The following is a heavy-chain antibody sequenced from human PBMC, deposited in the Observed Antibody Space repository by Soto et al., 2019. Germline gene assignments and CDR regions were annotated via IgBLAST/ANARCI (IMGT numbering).Heavy chain of an antibody. CDR2: ISGSGGST. D-gene: IGHD6-19*01. Sequence: GGSLRLSCAASGFTFSSYAMSWVRQAPGKGLEWVSAISGSGGSTYYADSVKGRFTISRDNSKNTLYLQMNSLRAEDTAVYFCAKGYYSSGWSYYFDYWGQGTLVTVSS. J-gene: IGHJ4*02. CDR1: GFTFSSYA. CDR3: AKGYYSSGWSYYFDY. V-gene: IGHV3-23*01.